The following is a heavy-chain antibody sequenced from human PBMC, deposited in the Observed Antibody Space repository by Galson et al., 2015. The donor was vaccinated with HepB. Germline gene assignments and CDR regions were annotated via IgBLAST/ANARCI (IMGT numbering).Heavy chain of an antibody. V-gene: IGHV3-21*01. CDR1: GFTFSSYS. CDR3: ARGPGVVAPAAISDDPY. CDR2: ISSFSTYK. D-gene: IGHD2-2*02. J-gene: IGHJ4*02. Sequence: SLRLSCAASGFTFSSYSMNWVRQAPGKGLEWVSSISSFSTYKCYADSVEGRFTISRDNAKNSLYLQMNSLRAEDTAIYYCARGPGVVAPAAISDDPYWGQGTLVAVS.